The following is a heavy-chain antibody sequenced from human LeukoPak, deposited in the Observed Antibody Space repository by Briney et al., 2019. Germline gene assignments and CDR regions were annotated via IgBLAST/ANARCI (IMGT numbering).Heavy chain of an antibody. V-gene: IGHV3-23*01. D-gene: IGHD4-17*01. CDR3: AKLHMADGDGWWFDP. CDR2: ISGSGGST. CDR1: GFTFSSYA. J-gene: IGHJ5*02. Sequence: GGSLRLSCAASGFTFSSYAMSWVRQAPGKGLEWVSAISGSGGSTYYADSVKGRFTISRDNSKNTLYLQMNSLRAEDTAVYYCAKLHMADGDGWWFDPWGQGTLVTVSS.